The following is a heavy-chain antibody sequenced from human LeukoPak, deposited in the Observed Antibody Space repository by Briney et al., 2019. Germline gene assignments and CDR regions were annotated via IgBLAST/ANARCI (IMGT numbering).Heavy chain of an antibody. D-gene: IGHD3-22*01. CDR2: ISSSGSTI. CDR3: AKEAYYYDSRGYHNYYYYGMDV. V-gene: IGHV3-48*03. Sequence: GGSLRLSCAASGFTFSSYEMNWVRQAPGKGLEWVSYISSSGSTIYYADSVKGRFTISRDNAKNSLYLQMNSLRAEDTAVYSCAKEAYYYDSRGYHNYYYYGMDVWGQGTTVTVSS. J-gene: IGHJ6*02. CDR1: GFTFSSYE.